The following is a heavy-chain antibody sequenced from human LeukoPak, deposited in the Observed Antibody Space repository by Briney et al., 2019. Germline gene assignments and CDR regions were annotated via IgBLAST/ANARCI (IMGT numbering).Heavy chain of an antibody. Sequence: GGSLRLSCAASGFTFSTYGMSWVRQAPGKGLEWVAVIWYDGSNKYYADSVKGRFTISRDNSENTLYLQMNSLRAEDTAVYYCARVVYSSRNYGMDVWGQGTTVTVSS. CDR2: IWYDGSNK. CDR1: GFTFSTYG. V-gene: IGHV3-33*08. D-gene: IGHD6-13*01. CDR3: ARVVYSSRNYGMDV. J-gene: IGHJ6*02.